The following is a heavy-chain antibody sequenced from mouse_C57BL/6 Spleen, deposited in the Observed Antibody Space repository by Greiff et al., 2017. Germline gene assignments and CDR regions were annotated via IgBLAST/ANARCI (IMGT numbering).Heavy chain of an antibody. CDR1: GFSLTSYG. J-gene: IGHJ4*01. CDR3: ASGDGYYEDYYAMDY. D-gene: IGHD2-3*01. CDR2: IWSGGST. Sequence: QVQLQQSGPGLVQPSQSLSITCTVSGFSLTSYGVHWVRQSPGKGLEWLGVIWSGGSTDYNAAFISRLSISKDNSKSQVFFKMNSLQADDTAIYYCASGDGYYEDYYAMDYWGQGTSVTVSS. V-gene: IGHV2-2*01.